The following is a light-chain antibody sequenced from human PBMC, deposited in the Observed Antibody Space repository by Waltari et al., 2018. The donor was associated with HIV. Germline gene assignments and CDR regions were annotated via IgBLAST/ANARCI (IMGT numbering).Light chain of an antibody. CDR1: SSNIGTNY. CDR3: AAWEDSLSGWV. Sequence: QSVLTQPPSASGTPGQRVTISCSGSSSNIGTNYVYWYHQLPGMAPKILIYRNNRRRSGVPVRFSGAKSGTSASLAISGLRSEEEADYYCAAWEDSLSGWVFGGGTKLTVL. CDR2: RNN. J-gene: IGLJ3*02. V-gene: IGLV1-47*01.